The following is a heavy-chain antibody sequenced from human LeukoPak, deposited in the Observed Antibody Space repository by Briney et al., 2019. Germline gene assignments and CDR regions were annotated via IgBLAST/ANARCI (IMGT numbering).Heavy chain of an antibody. V-gene: IGHV3-30*02. CDR3: ARDYYDSSGYYYGRYFDY. D-gene: IGHD3-22*01. CDR1: GFTFSSYG. CDR2: IRYDGSNK. J-gene: IGHJ4*02. Sequence: GGSLRLSCAASGFTFSSYGMHWVRQAPGKGLEWVAFIRYDGSNKYYADSVKGRFTISRDNAKNSLYLQMNSLRAEDTAVYYCARDYYDSSGYYYGRYFDYWGQGTLVTVSS.